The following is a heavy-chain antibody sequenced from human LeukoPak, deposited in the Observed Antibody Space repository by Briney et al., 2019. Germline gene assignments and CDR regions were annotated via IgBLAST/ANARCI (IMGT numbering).Heavy chain of an antibody. V-gene: IGHV3-23*01. J-gene: IGHJ4*02. CDR2: ISGSGDTT. Sequence: GGSLRLSCAASGFTFSSYGMSWVRRTPGKGLEWVSTISGSGDTTYYADSVKGRFTISRDNSKNTLYLQMNSLRAEDTAVYYCVKDDGWVQYANWGQGTLVTVSS. CDR3: VKDDGWVQYAN. D-gene: IGHD5-24*01. CDR1: GFTFSSYG.